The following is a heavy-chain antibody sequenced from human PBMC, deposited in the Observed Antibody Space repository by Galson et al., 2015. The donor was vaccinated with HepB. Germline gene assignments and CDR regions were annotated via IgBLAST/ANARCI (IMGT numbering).Heavy chain of an antibody. D-gene: IGHD6-19*01. Sequence: SLRLSCAASGFTVSSNYMSWVRQAPGKGLEWVANIKQDGSEKYYVDSVKGRFTISKDNAKNSLYLQMNSLRAEDTAVYYCARDPRGAVAGTSFDYWGQGTLVTVSS. CDR3: ARDPRGAVAGTSFDY. CDR1: GFTVSSNY. CDR2: IKQDGSEK. J-gene: IGHJ4*02. V-gene: IGHV3-7*01.